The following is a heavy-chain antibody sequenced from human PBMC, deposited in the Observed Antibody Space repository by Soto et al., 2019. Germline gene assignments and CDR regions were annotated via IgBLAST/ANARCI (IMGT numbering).Heavy chain of an antibody. CDR1: GYTFTSYY. Sequence: ASVKVSCKASGYTFTSYYMHWVRQAPGQGLEWMGVINPSAITTNYAQNFQDRVTMTRDTSTSTVSMEVSSLRSEDTAVYYCARAAGCSGGSCYAVFDFWGQGALVTVSS. J-gene: IGHJ4*02. V-gene: IGHV1-46*01. D-gene: IGHD2-15*01. CDR2: INPSAITT. CDR3: ARAAGCSGGSCYAVFDF.